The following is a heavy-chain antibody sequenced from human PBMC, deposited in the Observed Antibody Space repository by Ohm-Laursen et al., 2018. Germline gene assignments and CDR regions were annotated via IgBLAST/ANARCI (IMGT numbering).Heavy chain of an antibody. CDR1: GFTFSSYS. Sequence: GSLRLSCAASGFTFSSYSMNWVRQAPGKGLEWVSSISSSSSYIYYADSVKGRFTISRDNAKNSLYLQMNSLRAEDTAVYYCERGHYVWGPDGFDIWGQGTMVTVSS. CDR3: ERGHYVWGPDGFDI. J-gene: IGHJ3*02. CDR2: ISSSSSYI. V-gene: IGHV3-21*01. D-gene: IGHD3-16*01.